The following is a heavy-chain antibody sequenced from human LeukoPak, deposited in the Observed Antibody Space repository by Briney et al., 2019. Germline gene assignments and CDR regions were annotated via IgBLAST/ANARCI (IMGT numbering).Heavy chain of an antibody. CDR2: ISYDGSNK. Sequence: GGSLRLSCAASGFTFSGYGMHWVRQSPGKGLEWVAVISYDGSNKYYADSVKGRFTISRDNAKNSLYLQMNSLRGEDTAVYYCARMDDSSGYAFDIWGQGTMVTVSS. CDR1: GFTFSGYG. D-gene: IGHD3-22*01. CDR3: ARMDDSSGYAFDI. J-gene: IGHJ3*02. V-gene: IGHV3-30*03.